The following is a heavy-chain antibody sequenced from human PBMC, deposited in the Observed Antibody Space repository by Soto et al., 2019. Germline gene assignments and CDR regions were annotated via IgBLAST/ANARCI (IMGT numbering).Heavy chain of an antibody. D-gene: IGHD1-26*01. Sequence: ASVKVSCKASGYTFTNFGISWVRQAPGQRLEWMGWINAGNGNTKYSQKFQGRVTITRDTSASTAYMELSSLRSEDTAVYYCARGGSLYWYFDLWGRGTLVTSPQ. V-gene: IGHV1-3*01. CDR1: GYTFTNFG. CDR2: INAGNGNT. CDR3: ARGGSLYWYFDL. J-gene: IGHJ2*01.